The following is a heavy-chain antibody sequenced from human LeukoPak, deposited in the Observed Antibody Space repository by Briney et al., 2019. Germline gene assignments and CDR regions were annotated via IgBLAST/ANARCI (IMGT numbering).Heavy chain of an antibody. D-gene: IGHD2-2*02. CDR1: GFTFTSYG. V-gene: IGHV3-30*02. CDR2: IRYDGSNK. J-gene: IGHJ3*02. Sequence: GGSLRLSCAPSGFTFTSYGMHWVRQAPGKGLGWVAFIRYDGSNKYYADSVKGRFTISRDNSKNTLYLQMNSLRAEDTAVYYCAKSSQKKYCSSTSCYKGGGAFDIWGQGTMVTVSS. CDR3: AKSSQKKYCSSTSCYKGGGAFDI.